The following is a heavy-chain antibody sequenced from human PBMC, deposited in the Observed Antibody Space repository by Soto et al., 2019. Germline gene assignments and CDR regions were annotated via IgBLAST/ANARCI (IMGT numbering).Heavy chain of an antibody. CDR3: AGIRYYGSGSYGWFDP. D-gene: IGHD3-10*01. J-gene: IGHJ5*02. CDR1: GGSITSGGFY. V-gene: IGHV4-31*03. CDR2: IYYSGRT. Sequence: QVQLQESGPGLVKPSQTLSLTCTVSGGSITSGGFYWSWIRQHPGKGLEWIGYIYYSGRTYYNPCLKSRITISVDTSKNQFSLKLSSVTAADTAVYYCAGIRYYGSGSYGWFDPWGQGTLVTVSS.